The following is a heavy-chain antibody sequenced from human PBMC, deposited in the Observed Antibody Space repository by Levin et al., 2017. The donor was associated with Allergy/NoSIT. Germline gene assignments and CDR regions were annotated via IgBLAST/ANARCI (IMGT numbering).Heavy chain of an antibody. CDR2: IYYSGSI. Sequence: SETLSLTCTVSGGSVSSGGYYWSWIRQPPGKGLEWIGNIYYSGSIKYNPSLKSRVTISVDTSKNQFSLKLSSVTAADTAVYYCARDRQQQVVWDHDYYMDVWGKGTTVTVSS. D-gene: IGHD6-13*01. CDR3: ARDRQQQVVWDHDYYMDV. J-gene: IGHJ6*03. CDR1: GGSVSSGGYY. V-gene: IGHV4-61*08.